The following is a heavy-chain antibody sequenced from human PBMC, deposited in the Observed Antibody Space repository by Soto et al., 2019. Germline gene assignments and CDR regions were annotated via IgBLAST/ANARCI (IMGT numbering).Heavy chain of an antibody. Sequence: VQLVESGGGLVQPGRSLRLSCAASGFTFDDYAMHWVRQAPGKGLEWVSGISWNSGSIGYADSVKGRFTISRDNAKNSLYLQMNSLRAEDTALYYCAKDMDDSSGYLDYWGQGTLVTVSS. J-gene: IGHJ4*02. CDR1: GFTFDDYA. CDR3: AKDMDDSSGYLDY. CDR2: ISWNSGSI. V-gene: IGHV3-9*01. D-gene: IGHD3-22*01.